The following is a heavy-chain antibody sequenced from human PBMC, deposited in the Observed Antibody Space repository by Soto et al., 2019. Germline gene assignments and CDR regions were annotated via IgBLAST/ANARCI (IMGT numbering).Heavy chain of an antibody. Sequence: DSGKVCFKACGYPFTRYTMNLVRQAPGQSLEWMGWINPDNGNTKSSQKFQDRVIITRDTSASTAYMDLSSLRSEDTAVYYCARGIATGQLDPWGQGTMVTVSS. J-gene: IGHJ5*02. CDR2: INPDNGNT. V-gene: IGHV1-3*01. D-gene: IGHD2-15*01. CDR3: ARGIATGQLDP. CDR1: GYPFTRYT.